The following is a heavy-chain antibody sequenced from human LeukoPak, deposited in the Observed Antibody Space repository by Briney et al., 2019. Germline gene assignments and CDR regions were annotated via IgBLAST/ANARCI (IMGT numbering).Heavy chain of an antibody. V-gene: IGHV1-69*01. J-gene: IGHJ5*02. Sequence: SVKVSCKASGGTFSSYAISWVRQAPGQGLEWMGGIIPIFGTANYAQKFQGSVTITADESTSTAYMELSSLRSEDTAVYYCARGRGDYDFWSGYYTAWFDPWGQGTLVTVSS. CDR3: ARGRGDYDFWSGYYTAWFDP. CDR1: GGTFSSYA. CDR2: IIPIFGTA. D-gene: IGHD3-3*01.